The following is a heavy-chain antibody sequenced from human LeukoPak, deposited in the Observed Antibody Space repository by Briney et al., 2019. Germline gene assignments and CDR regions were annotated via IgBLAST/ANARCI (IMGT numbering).Heavy chain of an antibody. D-gene: IGHD4-17*01. V-gene: IGHV4-59*01. CDR3: ARASTVTTWSLGY. Sequence: SQTLSLTCIVSGGSISNYHWSWIRQPPGKGLEWIGYVSYTGSTNCNPSLKSRVTMSVDTSKNQFSLNLSSVTAADTAMYYCARASTVTTWSLGYWGQGVLVTVSS. CDR1: GGSISNYH. J-gene: IGHJ4*02. CDR2: VSYTGST.